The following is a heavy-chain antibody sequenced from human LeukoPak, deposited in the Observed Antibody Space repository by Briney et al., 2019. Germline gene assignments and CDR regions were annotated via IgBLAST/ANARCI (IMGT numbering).Heavy chain of an antibody. CDR2: IKSKTDGETT. J-gene: IGHJ4*02. V-gene: IGHV3-15*01. Sequence: GGSLRLSCAASGFTFTNAWMTWVRQVPGKGLEWVGRIKSKTDGETTEFAAPVTGRFKISRDDSKDTVYLQMDSLKTEDTGVYYCAKDRVAVVSPLFDYWGQGTLVTVSS. D-gene: IGHD4-23*01. CDR3: AKDRVAVVSPLFDY. CDR1: GFTFTNAW.